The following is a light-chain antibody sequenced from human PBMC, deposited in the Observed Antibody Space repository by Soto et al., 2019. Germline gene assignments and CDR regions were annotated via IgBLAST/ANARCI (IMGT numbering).Light chain of an antibody. J-gene: IGKJ1*01. V-gene: IGKV3-20*01. CDR2: GAS. CDR1: QSISSSY. Sequence: EIVLTQSPGTLSLSPGERATLSCRASQSISSSYLAWYQQKPGQAPRLLIYGASSRATGIPDRFSGSGSGTDFTLTISRLGPEDFAVYYCQQYDSSSRTFGQGTKVEIK. CDR3: QQYDSSSRT.